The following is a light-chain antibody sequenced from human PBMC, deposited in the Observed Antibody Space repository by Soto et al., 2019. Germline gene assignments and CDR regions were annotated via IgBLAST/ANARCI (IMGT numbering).Light chain of an antibody. CDR1: QSVSSSY. V-gene: IGKV3-20*01. Sequence: EIVLTQSPGTLSLSPGERATLSCRASQSVSSSYLAWYQQKPGQAPRRLIYGASSRATGIPDRFSGSGSGTDFTLTISRLEPEDFALYYCQQYGSSPPTFGQGTKVEI. CDR2: GAS. CDR3: QQYGSSPPT. J-gene: IGKJ1*01.